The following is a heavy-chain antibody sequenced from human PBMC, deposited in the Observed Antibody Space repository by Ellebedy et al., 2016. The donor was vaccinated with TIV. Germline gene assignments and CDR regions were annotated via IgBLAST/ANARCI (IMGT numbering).Heavy chain of an antibody. J-gene: IGHJ5*02. CDR3: ARDVYAERMVPPAYNWFDP. V-gene: IGHV4-39*02. Sequence: SETLSLXXTVSGGSISSSSYYWGWIRQPPGKGLEWIGSIYYSGSTYYNPSLKSRVTISVDTSKNQFSLKLSSVTAADTAVYYCARDVYAERMVPPAYNWFDPWGQGTLVTVSS. D-gene: IGHD2-8*01. CDR2: IYYSGST. CDR1: GGSISSSSYY.